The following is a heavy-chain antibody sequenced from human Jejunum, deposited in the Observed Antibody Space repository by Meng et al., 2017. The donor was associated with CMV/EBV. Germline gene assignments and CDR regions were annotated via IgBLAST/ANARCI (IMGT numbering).Heavy chain of an antibody. CDR3: DASDY. D-gene: IGHD6-6*01. Sequence: GSLRLSCAASGFSCRNFDRSWARQAPGKGLEWVATITGSGSRTHYADSVKGRFTISRDNSKNTLYLQINSLRVEDTAIYYCDASDYWGQGTQVTVSS. V-gene: IGHV3-23*01. CDR1: GFSCRNFD. CDR2: ITGSGSRT. J-gene: IGHJ4*02.